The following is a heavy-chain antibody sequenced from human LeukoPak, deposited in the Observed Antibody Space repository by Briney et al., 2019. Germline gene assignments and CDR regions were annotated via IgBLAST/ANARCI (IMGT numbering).Heavy chain of an antibody. D-gene: IGHD3-16*01. CDR2: ISYDGSNK. Sequence: QSGGSLRLSCAASGFTFSSYAMHWVRQAPGKGLEWVAVISYDGSNKYYADSVKGRFTISRDNSKNTLYLQMNSLRAEDTAVYYCATLGVHWGQGTLVTVSS. J-gene: IGHJ4*02. CDR1: GFTFSSYA. CDR3: ATLGVH. V-gene: IGHV3-30-3*01.